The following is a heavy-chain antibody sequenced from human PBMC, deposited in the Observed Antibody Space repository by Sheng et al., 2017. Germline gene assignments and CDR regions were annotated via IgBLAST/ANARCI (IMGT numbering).Heavy chain of an antibody. CDR1: GGSISSSSYY. CDR3: ARDSGVPPEFDP. CDR2: IYYSGST. V-gene: IGHV4-39*07. D-gene: IGHD2-2*01. Sequence: QLQLQESGPGLVKPSETLSLTCTVSGGSISSSSYYWGWIRQPPGKGLEWIGSIYYSGSTYYNPSLKSRVTISVDTSKNQFSLKLSSVTAADTAVYYCARDSGVPPEFDPWGQGTLVTVSS. J-gene: IGHJ5*02.